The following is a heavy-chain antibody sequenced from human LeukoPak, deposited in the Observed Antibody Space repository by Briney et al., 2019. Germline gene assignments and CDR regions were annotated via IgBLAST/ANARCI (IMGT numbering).Heavy chain of an antibody. CDR2: IRSKANSYAT. CDR1: GFTLGGSA. CDR3: TSRLWFGELFVND. V-gene: IGHV3-73*01. D-gene: IGHD3-10*01. J-gene: IGHJ4*02. Sequence: GGSLRPSCAASGFTLGGSAMHWVRQAPGKGLEWVGRIRSKANSYATAYAASVKGRFTISRDDSRNTAYLQMNSLKTEDTAVYYCTSRLWFGELFVNDWGQGTLVTVSS.